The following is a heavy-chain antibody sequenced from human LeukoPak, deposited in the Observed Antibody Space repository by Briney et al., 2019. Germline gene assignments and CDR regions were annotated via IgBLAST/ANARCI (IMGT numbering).Heavy chain of an antibody. CDR1: GFTFSSYW. CDR2: IKQDGSEK. V-gene: IGHV3-7*01. CDR3: ARDAFSRISVFGVVSDAFDI. Sequence: PWGSLRPSCAASGFTFSSYWMSWVRQAPGKGPEWVANIKQDGSEKYYVDSVKGRFTISRDNAKNSLYLQMNSLRAEDTAVYYCARDAFSRISVFGVVSDAFDIWGQGTMVTVSS. D-gene: IGHD3-3*01. J-gene: IGHJ3*02.